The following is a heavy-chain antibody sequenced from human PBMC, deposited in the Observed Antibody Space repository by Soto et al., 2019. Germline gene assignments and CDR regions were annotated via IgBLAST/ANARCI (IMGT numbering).Heavy chain of an antibody. Sequence: QVQLVQSGAEVKKPGASVKVSCKASGYTFTSYAMHWVRQAPGQRLEWMGWINAGNGNTKYSQKFRGRVTITRDTFASTVYMELSSLRSEDTAVYYCARDSVAVAGAHWYFDLWGRGTLVTVSS. CDR1: GYTFTSYA. D-gene: IGHD6-19*01. CDR3: ARDSVAVAGAHWYFDL. CDR2: INAGNGNT. V-gene: IGHV1-3*01. J-gene: IGHJ2*01.